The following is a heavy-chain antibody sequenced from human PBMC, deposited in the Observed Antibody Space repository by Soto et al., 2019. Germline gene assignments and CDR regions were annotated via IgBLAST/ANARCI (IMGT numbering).Heavy chain of an antibody. D-gene: IGHD4-17*01. V-gene: IGHV4-61*08. Sequence: PSETLSLTCTVSGGSISSGGYYWSWIRQHPGKGLEWIGGYSGFTDYNPSLESRATISVDHSKNQFSLTLRSVAAADSAVYYCARDYGDYSFFFDFWGQGALVTVSS. CDR1: GGSISSGGYY. J-gene: IGHJ4*02. CDR2: GYSGFT. CDR3: ARDYGDYSFFFDF.